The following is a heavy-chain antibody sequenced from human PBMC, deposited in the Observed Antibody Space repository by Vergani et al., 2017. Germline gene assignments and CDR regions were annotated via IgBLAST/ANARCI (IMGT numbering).Heavy chain of an antibody. J-gene: IGHJ6*04. CDR1: GGPISSYY. Sequence: QVQLQESCPGLVKPSETLSLTCTVSGGPISSYYCGWIRQPAGKGLEWIGRIYTSGSPNYNPSLKSRVTMSVDTSKNQFSLKLSSVTAADTAVYYCAREATIFGVVKVWGKGTTVTVSS. D-gene: IGHD3-3*01. CDR2: IYTSGSP. CDR3: AREATIFGVVKV. V-gene: IGHV4-4*07.